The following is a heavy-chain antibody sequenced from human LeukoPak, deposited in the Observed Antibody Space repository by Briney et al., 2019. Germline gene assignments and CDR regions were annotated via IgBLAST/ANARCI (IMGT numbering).Heavy chain of an antibody. CDR1: GSSINSFY. D-gene: IGHD3-10*01. J-gene: IGHJ4*02. CDR2: IYHSGST. V-gene: IGHV4-59*13. Sequence: PSETLSLTCTVSGSSINSFYWNWFRQTPGKGLEWIGYIYHSGSTNYNPSLKSRLTMSLDASKEQISLSLSSVTAADTAVYYCARDRWFGESHYFDYWGQGTLVTVSS. CDR3: ARDRWFGESHYFDY.